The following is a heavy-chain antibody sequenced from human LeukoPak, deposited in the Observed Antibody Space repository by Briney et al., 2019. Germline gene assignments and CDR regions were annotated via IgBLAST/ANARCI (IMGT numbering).Heavy chain of an antibody. J-gene: IGHJ4*02. CDR3: ASHIYSSNWYSPGY. CDR2: INPSGGDT. Sequence: GASVKVSCKASGYTFTSFYMHWVRQAPGQGLEWMGIINPSGGDTSYAQRFQGRVTMTRDTSTSTVYMELSSLRSEDTAVYYCASHIYSSNWYSPGYWGQGTLVTVSS. D-gene: IGHD6-13*01. CDR1: GYTFTSFY. V-gene: IGHV1-46*01.